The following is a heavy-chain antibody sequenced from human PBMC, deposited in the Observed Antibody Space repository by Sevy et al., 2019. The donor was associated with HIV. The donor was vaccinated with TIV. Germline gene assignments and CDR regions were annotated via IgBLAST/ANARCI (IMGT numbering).Heavy chain of an antibody. CDR1: GFTLSNYW. CDR3: AIAPFWALDY. V-gene: IGHV3-7*01. D-gene: IGHD7-27*01. CDR2: IKQDGSEK. J-gene: IGHJ4*02. Sequence: GGSLRLSCAASGFTLSNYWMSWVRQAPGKGLEWVANIKQDGSEKYYVDSVKGRFTISRDNAKNSLYLQMNSLRAEDTAVYYCAIAPFWALDYWGQGTLVTVSS.